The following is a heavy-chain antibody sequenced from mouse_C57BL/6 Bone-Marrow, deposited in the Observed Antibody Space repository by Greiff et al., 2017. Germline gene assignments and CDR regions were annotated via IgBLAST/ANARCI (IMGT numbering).Heavy chain of an antibody. CDR3: ARSDYGSSYWYFDV. D-gene: IGHD1-1*01. CDR2: IDPNSGGT. Sequence: QVQLQQPGAELVKPGASVKLSCKASGYTFTSYWMHWVKQRPGRGLEWIGRIDPNSGGTKYNEKFKSKATLTVDKPSSTAYMKLSCLTSEDSAVYYCARSDYGSSYWYFDVWGTGTTVTVSS. J-gene: IGHJ1*03. CDR1: GYTFTSYW. V-gene: IGHV1-72*01.